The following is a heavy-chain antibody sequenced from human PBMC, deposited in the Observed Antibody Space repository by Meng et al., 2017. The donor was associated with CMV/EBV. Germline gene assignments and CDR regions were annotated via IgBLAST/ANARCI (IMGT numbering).Heavy chain of an antibody. Sequence: VQLREAGPRVVQPSQHLDLTCDVSGGSISSGDYYWSWIRQPPGKGLEWIGYIYYSGSTYYNPSLKSRVTISVDTSKNQFSLKLSSVTAADTAVYYCARRQWPDYWGQGTLVTVSS. CDR3: ARRQWPDY. CDR2: IYYSGST. V-gene: IGHV4-30-4*08. D-gene: IGHD6-19*01. CDR1: GGSISSGDYY. J-gene: IGHJ4*02.